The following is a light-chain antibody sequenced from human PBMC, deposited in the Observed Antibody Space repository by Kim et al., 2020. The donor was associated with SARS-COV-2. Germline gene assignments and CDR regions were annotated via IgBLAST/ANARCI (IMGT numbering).Light chain of an antibody. Sequence: SVTNSCTETSSDVGGYNYVSWYQQHPGKAPKLMIYDVSKRPSGVPDRFSGSKSGNTASLTISGLQAEDEADYYCCSYAGSYTFGVFGGGTQLTVL. J-gene: IGLJ2*01. V-gene: IGLV2-11*01. CDR2: DVS. CDR3: CSYAGSYTFGV. CDR1: SSDVGGYNY.